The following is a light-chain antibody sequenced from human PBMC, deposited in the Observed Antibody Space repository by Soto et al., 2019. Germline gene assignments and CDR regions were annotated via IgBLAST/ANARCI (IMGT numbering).Light chain of an antibody. V-gene: IGKV3-20*01. J-gene: IGKJ1*01. Sequence: EIVLTQSPGTLSLSPGERATLSCRASQSIRSHYLAWYQQKPGQAPRLLISGAHNRAPGIPDRSSGSESGTDFTLRISRLEPEDFAVYYCQQYGSSVTFGQGTKVEIK. CDR3: QQYGSSVT. CDR1: QSIRSHY. CDR2: GAH.